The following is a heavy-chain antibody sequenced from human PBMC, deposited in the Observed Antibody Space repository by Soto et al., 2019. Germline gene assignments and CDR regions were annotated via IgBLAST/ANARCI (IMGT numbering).Heavy chain of an antibody. CDR3: ARGRRFWVHGSGIDY. CDR2: IYYSGST. J-gene: IGHJ4*02. V-gene: IGHV4-31*03. Sequence: QVQLQESGPGLVKPSQTLSVICTVSGGSISSGDYYWSWIRQHPGKGLEWIGYIYYSGSTYYNPALRSRVTISVDTSKNQFSLKLSSVTAADTAVYYCARGRRFWVHGSGIDYWGQGTLVTVSS. D-gene: IGHD3-10*01. CDR1: GGSISSGDYY.